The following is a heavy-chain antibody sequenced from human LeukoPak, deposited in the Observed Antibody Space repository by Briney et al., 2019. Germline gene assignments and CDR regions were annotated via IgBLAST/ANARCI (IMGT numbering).Heavy chain of an antibody. J-gene: IGHJ4*02. Sequence: GSLRLSCAASGFSLTNFDMNWIRQAPGKGLEWVSFFSVRYNVIYYADSVKGRFTVSRDEAKNSLYLQMNSLRAEDTGLYYCARDLPVAAADFWGQGTLVTVSS. CDR2: FSVRYNVI. V-gene: IGHV3-48*01. CDR1: GFSLTNFD. D-gene: IGHD6-13*01. CDR3: ARDLPVAAADF.